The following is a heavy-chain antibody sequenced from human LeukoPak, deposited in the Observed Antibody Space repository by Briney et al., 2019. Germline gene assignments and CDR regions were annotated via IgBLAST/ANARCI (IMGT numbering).Heavy chain of an antibody. J-gene: IGHJ4*02. CDR3: ARLRGLQLELRD. CDR2: IVSNDEK. Sequence: SGPVLVKPTEPLTLTCTVSGFSLRTNRMGVSWIRQPPGKALEWLAHIVSNDEKSYITSLKSRLTISKDTSKSQVILIMTNMDPVDTATYYCARLRGLQLELRDWGQGTLVTVSS. D-gene: IGHD1-1*01. CDR1: GFSLRTNRMG. V-gene: IGHV2-26*01.